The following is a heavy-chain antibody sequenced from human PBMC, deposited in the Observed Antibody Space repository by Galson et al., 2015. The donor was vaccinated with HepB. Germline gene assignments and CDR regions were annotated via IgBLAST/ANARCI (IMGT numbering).Heavy chain of an antibody. CDR1: GFTFSDYY. Sequence: SLRLSCAASGFTFSDYYMSWIRQAPGKGLEWVSYISSSGSTIYYADSVKGRFTISRDNAKNSLYLQMNSLRAEDTAVYYCARGLELWFRDITPPPCWGQGTLVTVSS. J-gene: IGHJ4*02. D-gene: IGHD3-10*01. V-gene: IGHV3-11*01. CDR2: ISSSGSTI. CDR3: ARGLELWFRDITPPPC.